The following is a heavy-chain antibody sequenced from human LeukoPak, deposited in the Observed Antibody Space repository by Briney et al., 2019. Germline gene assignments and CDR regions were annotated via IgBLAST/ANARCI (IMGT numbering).Heavy chain of an antibody. CDR2: IGISGGGI. CDR1: GFPFRYYT. J-gene: IGHJ2*01. D-gene: IGHD1-26*01. CDR3: AKDRTVGASCWYFDL. Sequence: PGGSLRLSCAASGFPFRYYTMYWVRHAPGKGLEWVSIIGISGGGIHYADSVKGRFTISRDSSKNTLFLHMNSLRVEDTAIYYCAKDRTVGASCWYFDLWGRGTLVTVSS. V-gene: IGHV3-23*01.